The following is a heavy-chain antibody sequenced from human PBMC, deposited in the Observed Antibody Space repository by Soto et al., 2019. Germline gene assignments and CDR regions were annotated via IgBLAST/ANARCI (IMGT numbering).Heavy chain of an antibody. D-gene: IGHD4-17*01. CDR3: AKAYGGEAFDI. V-gene: IGHV3-30*18. CDR2: ISYDGSNK. CDR1: GFTFSSHG. Sequence: PGGSLRLSCAASGFTFSSHGMHWVRQAPGKGLEWVAVISYDGSNKYYADSVKGRFTISRDNSKNTLYLQMNSLRAEDTAVYYCAKAYGGEAFDIWGQGTMVTVS. J-gene: IGHJ3*02.